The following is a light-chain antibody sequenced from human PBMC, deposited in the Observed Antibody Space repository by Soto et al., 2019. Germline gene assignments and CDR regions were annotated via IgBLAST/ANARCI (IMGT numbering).Light chain of an antibody. J-gene: IGKJ1*01. V-gene: IGKV1-5*03. CDR2: KAS. CDR1: QSIRSW. Sequence: DIQMTQSPSTLSASVGDRVTITCRASQSIRSWLAWYQQKPGKAPKLLIYKASILESGVPSRFSGSGSGTDFTLTITGLQPDDFATYYCQQYDKYSRTFGQGTKVEI. CDR3: QQYDKYSRT.